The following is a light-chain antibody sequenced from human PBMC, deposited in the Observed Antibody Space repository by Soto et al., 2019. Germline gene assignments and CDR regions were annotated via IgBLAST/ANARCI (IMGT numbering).Light chain of an antibody. Sequence: QSALTQPASVSASPGQSITISCTGTSSDIGAYNSVSWYQLHPGKAPQLIIYDVSYRPSGIFSRFSGSKSGNTASLTISGLQADDDADYYCASYTCANVRVFGGGTKLTVL. J-gene: IGLJ2*01. CDR3: ASYTCANVRV. V-gene: IGLV2-14*01. CDR1: SSDIGAYNS. CDR2: DVS.